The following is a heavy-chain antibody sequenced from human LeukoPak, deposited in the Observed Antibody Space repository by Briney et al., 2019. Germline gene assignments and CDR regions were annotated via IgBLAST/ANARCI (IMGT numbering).Heavy chain of an antibody. J-gene: IGHJ4*02. CDR2: IYYSGST. CDR1: GGSISSYY. Sequence: SETLSLTCTVSGGSISSYYWSWIRQPPGKGLEWIGYIYYSGSTNYNPSLKSRVTISVDTSKNQFSLKLSSVTAADTAVYYCARAKGEGWELPFDFWGQGTLVTVSS. D-gene: IGHD2-15*01. V-gene: IGHV4-59*01. CDR3: ARAKGEGWELPFDF.